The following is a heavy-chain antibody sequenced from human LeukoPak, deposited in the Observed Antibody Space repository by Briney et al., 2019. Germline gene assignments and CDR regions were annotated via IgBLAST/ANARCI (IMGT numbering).Heavy chain of an antibody. D-gene: IGHD1-1*01. Sequence: SVKVSCKASGGTFSSYAISWVRQAPGQGLEWMGGIIPIFGTANYAQKFQGRVTITADESTSTAYMGLSSLRSEDTAVYYCAIFHNWNDPRSYYYYGMDVWGKGTTVTVSS. V-gene: IGHV1-69*13. CDR3: AIFHNWNDPRSYYYYGMDV. CDR1: GGTFSSYA. J-gene: IGHJ6*04. CDR2: IIPIFGTA.